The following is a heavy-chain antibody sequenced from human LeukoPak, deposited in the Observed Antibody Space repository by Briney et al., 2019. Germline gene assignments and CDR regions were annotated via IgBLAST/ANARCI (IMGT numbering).Heavy chain of an antibody. CDR3: AEDRGWYDIVGATSINY. CDR1: GFTFSSYA. Sequence: GGSLRLSCAASGFTFSSYAMSWVRQAPGKGLEWVSAISGSGGSTYYADSVKGRFTISRDNSKNTLYLQMNSLRAEDTAVYYCAEDRGWYDIVGATSINYWGQGTLVTVSS. CDR2: ISGSGGST. D-gene: IGHD1-26*01. V-gene: IGHV3-23*01. J-gene: IGHJ4*02.